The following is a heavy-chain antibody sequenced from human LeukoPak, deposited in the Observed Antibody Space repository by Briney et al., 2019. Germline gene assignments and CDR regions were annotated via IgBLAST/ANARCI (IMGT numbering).Heavy chain of an antibody. V-gene: IGHV4-34*01. CDR3: ARVRYSYGLGY. CDR2: INHSGST. CDR1: GGSFSGYY. Sequence: SETLSLTCAVYGGSFSGYYWSWIRQPPGKGLEWIGEINHSGSTNYNPSLKSRVTISVDTSKNQFSLELSSVTAADTAVYYCARVRYSYGLGYWGQGTLVTVSS. J-gene: IGHJ4*02. D-gene: IGHD5-18*01.